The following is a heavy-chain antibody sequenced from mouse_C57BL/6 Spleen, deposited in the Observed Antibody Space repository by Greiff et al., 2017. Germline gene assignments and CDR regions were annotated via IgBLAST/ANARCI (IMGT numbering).Heavy chain of an antibody. CDR2: ISSGSSTI. CDR3: ARGHYGSSGFDY. J-gene: IGHJ2*01. V-gene: IGHV5-17*01. D-gene: IGHD1-1*01. CDR1: GFTFSDYG. Sequence: EVQLVESGGGLVKPGGSLKLSCAASGFTFSDYGMHWVRQAPEKGLEWVAYISSGSSTIYYADTVKGRFTLSRDNAKNTLFLQMTSLRSEDTAMYYCARGHYGSSGFDYWGQGTTLTVSS.